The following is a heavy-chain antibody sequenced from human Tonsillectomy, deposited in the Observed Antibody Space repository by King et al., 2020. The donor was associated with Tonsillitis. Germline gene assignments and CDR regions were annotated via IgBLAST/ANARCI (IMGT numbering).Heavy chain of an antibody. CDR1: GDSISSGHYS. J-gene: IGHJ4*02. Sequence: QLQESGPGLVKPSQTLSLTCTVSGDSISSGHYSWSWIRQPAGKGLEWIGRIYASGSTNYNPSLMSRVTISVDTSKNRFSLKLSSVTAADTAVYFCAGDNFTSAWSPFACWGQGTLVTVTS. CDR3: AGDNFTSAWSPFAC. D-gene: IGHD6-19*01. V-gene: IGHV4-61*02. CDR2: IYASGST.